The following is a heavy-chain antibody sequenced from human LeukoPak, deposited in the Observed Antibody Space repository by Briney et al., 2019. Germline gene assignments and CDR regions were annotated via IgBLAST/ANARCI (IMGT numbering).Heavy chain of an antibody. D-gene: IGHD3-22*01. CDR1: GFTFSSYE. CDR2: ISSSSSTI. Sequence: PGGSLRLSCAASGFTFSSYEMNWVRQAPGKGLEWVSYISSSSSTIYYADSVKGRFTISRDSARNSLYLQMNSLRAEDTAVYYCARDSGSYYDSSGLDAFDIWGQGTMVTVSS. J-gene: IGHJ3*02. V-gene: IGHV3-48*01. CDR3: ARDSGSYYDSSGLDAFDI.